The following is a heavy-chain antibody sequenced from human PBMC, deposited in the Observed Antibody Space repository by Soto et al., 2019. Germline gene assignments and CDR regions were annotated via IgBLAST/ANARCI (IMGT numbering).Heavy chain of an antibody. CDR1: GFTFREYT. CDR2: ISSSSSYI. D-gene: IGHD3-9*01. Sequence: GGSLRLSCAASGFTFREYTMNWVRQAPGKGLEWVSSISSSSSYIYYADSVKGRFTISRDNAKNSLYLPMNSLRAEDTAVYYWARGYDILTGFCDYWGQGTRVTVSS. V-gene: IGHV3-21*01. J-gene: IGHJ4*02. CDR3: ARGYDILTGFCDY.